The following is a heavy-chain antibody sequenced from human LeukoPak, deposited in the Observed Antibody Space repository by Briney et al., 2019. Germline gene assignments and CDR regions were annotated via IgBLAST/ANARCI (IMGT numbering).Heavy chain of an antibody. D-gene: IGHD3-22*01. CDR3: ARSRSSGYYYEDAFDI. Sequence: GGSLRLSCVASGFTFSSYAMHWVRQAPGKGLEWVAVISYDGSNKYYADSVKGRFTISRDNSKNTLYLQMNSLRAEDTAVYYCARSRSSGYYYEDAFDIWGQGTMVTVSS. J-gene: IGHJ3*02. CDR1: GFTFSSYA. V-gene: IGHV3-30-3*01. CDR2: ISYDGSNK.